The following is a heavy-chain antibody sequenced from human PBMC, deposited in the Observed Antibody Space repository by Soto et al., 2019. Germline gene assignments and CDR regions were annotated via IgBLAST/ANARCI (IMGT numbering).Heavy chain of an antibody. CDR3: TRALSGSYDS. CDR1: GDSVSSKSAA. V-gene: IGHV6-1*01. CDR2: TYYRSKWST. J-gene: IGHJ5*01. Sequence: SQTLSLTCAISGDSVSSKSAAWNWIRQSPSRGLEWLGRTYYRSKWSTDYAVSVKSRITINPDTSKNQFSLHLNSVTPEDTAVYYCTRALSGSYDSWGQGXLVTVYS. D-gene: IGHD1-26*01.